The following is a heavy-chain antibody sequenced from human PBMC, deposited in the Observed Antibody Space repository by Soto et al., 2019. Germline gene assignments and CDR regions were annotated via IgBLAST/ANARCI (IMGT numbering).Heavy chain of an antibody. CDR3: ARESRRGSGNYLVY. D-gene: IGHD3-10*01. CDR1: GFTFSTYA. CDR2: VSASGLNT. Sequence: GGSLRLSCAASGFTFSTYAMAWVRQAPGKGLEWVSGVSASGLNTDYADPVKGRFYISRDNSKNTLSLQMNSLRAEDTAVYYCARESRRGSGNYLVYWGQGTLVTVSS. J-gene: IGHJ4*02. V-gene: IGHV3-23*01.